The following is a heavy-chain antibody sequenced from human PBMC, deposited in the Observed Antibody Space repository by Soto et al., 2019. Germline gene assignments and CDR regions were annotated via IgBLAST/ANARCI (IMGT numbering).Heavy chain of an antibody. D-gene: IGHD3-3*01. CDR2: IKQDGSEK. CDR3: ARDVIPIFGVVIPIPHGMDV. V-gene: IGHV3-7*05. Sequence: EVQLVESGGGLVQPGGSLRLSCAASGFTFSSYWMSWVRQAPGKGLEWVANIKQDGSEKYYVDSVKGRFTISRDNAKNSLYLQMNSLRAEDTAVYYCARDVIPIFGVVIPIPHGMDVWGQGTTVTVSS. CDR1: GFTFSSYW. J-gene: IGHJ6*02.